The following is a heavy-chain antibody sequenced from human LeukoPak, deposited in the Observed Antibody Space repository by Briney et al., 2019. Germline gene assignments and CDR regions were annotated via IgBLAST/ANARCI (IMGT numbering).Heavy chain of an antibody. Sequence: SETLSLTCTVSGGSISSHYWSWIRQPPGKGLEWIGYIYYSGSTNYNPSLKSRVTISVDTSKNKFSLKLSSVTAADTAVYCCARSGHYDFWSGYPGAFDIWGQGTMVTVSS. CDR3: ARSGHYDFWSGYPGAFDI. J-gene: IGHJ3*02. CDR1: GGSISSHY. CDR2: IYYSGST. D-gene: IGHD3-3*01. V-gene: IGHV4-59*11.